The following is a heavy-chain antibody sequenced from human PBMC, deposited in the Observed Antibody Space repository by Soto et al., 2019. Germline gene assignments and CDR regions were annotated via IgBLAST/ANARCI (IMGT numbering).Heavy chain of an antibody. J-gene: IGHJ6*02. Sequence: SVKVSCKASGGTFSSYAISWVRQAPGQGLEWMGGIIPIFGTANYAQKFQGRVAITADESTSTAYMELSSLRSEDTAVYYCASKSFDVALPKPPYYYYGMDVWGQGTTVTVSS. CDR1: GGTFSSYA. CDR2: IIPIFGTA. CDR3: ASKSFDVALPKPPYYYYGMDV. D-gene: IGHD3-9*01. V-gene: IGHV1-69*13.